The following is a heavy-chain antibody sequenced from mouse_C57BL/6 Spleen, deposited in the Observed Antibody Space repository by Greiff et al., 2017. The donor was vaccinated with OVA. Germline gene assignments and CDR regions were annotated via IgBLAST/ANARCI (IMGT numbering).Heavy chain of an antibody. V-gene: IGHV5-15*01. CDR2: ISNLAYSI. CDR3: ARHYSSGHGGFAY. CDR1: GFTFSDYG. Sequence: DVKLVESGGGLVQPGGSLKLSCAASGFTFSDYGMAWVRPAPRKGPEWVAFISNLAYSIYYADTVTGRFTISRENAKNTLYREMSSLRSEDTAMYYCARHYSSGHGGFAYWGQGTLVTVSA. D-gene: IGHD3-2*02. J-gene: IGHJ3*01.